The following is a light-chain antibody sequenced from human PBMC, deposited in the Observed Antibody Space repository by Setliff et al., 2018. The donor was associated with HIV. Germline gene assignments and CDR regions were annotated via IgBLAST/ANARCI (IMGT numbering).Light chain of an antibody. CDR2: DND. CDR1: SSNIGNNY. CDR3: ATWDNSLSGVA. Sequence: QSVLTQPPSVSAAPGQKVTISCSGSSSNIGNNYVSWYQQLPGTAPKLLIYDNDQRPSGIPDRFSGSKSGTSATLGITGLQTGDEADYHCATWDNSLSGVAFGGGTQLTVL. J-gene: IGLJ3*02. V-gene: IGLV1-51*01.